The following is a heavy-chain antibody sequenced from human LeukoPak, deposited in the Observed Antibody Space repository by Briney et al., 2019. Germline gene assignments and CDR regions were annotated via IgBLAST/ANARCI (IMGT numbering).Heavy chain of an antibody. D-gene: IGHD3-22*01. Sequence: PSETLSLTCAVYGGSFSGYYWSWIRQPPGKGLEWIGSIYYSGSTYYNPSLKSRVTISVDTSKNQFSLKLSSVTAADTAVYYCARDRYYYDSSGDAFDIWGQGTMVTVSS. CDR1: GGSFSGYY. CDR3: ARDRYYYDSSGDAFDI. J-gene: IGHJ3*02. CDR2: IYYSGST. V-gene: IGHV4-34*01.